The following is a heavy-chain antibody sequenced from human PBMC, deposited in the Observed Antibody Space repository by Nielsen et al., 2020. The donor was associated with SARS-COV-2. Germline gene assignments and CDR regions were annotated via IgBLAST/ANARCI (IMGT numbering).Heavy chain of an antibody. CDR2: IIPILGIA. CDR1: GYTFTSYG. J-gene: IGHJ4*02. CDR3: ARDRGYSYGLVYFDY. Sequence: SVKASCKASGYTFTSYGISWVRQAPGQGLEWMGRIIPILGIANYAQKFQGRATITADKSTSTAYMELSSLRSEDTAVYYCARDRGYSYGLVYFDYWGQGTLVTVSS. D-gene: IGHD5-18*01. V-gene: IGHV1-69*04.